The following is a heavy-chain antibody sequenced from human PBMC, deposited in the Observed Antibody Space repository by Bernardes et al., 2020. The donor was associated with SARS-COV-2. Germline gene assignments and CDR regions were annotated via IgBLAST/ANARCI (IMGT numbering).Heavy chain of an antibody. V-gene: IGHV3-23*01. CDR1: GFSFGSYA. CDR2: ISGSGGST. D-gene: IGHD2-2*02. Sequence: GGSLRLSCAASGFSFGSYAMTWVRQAPGKGLEWVSTISGSGGSTYYADSAKGRFTISRDNSKNTLYLQVNSLRAEDTAVYYCAKEGAIRLGAFDIWGQGTMVTVSS. J-gene: IGHJ3*02. CDR3: AKEGAIRLGAFDI.